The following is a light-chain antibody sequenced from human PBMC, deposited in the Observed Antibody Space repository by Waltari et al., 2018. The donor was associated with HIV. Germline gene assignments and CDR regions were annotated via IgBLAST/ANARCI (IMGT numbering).Light chain of an antibody. J-gene: IGLJ2*01. V-gene: IGLV1-51*02. Sequence: QSVLTQPPTVSAAPGQKVTISCSGTRSNIANHYLSWYQQLPGTAPKLLIFENNKRPEGIPDRFAGYKSGTSATLDITGLQTGDEADYYCGSWDRSLSAWGFGGGTKVTVL. CDR3: GSWDRSLSAWG. CDR1: RSNIANHY. CDR2: ENN.